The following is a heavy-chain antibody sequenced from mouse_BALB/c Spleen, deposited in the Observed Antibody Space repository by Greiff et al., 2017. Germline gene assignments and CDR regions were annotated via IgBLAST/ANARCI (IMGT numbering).Heavy chain of an antibody. J-gene: IGHJ4*01. CDR2: ISDGGSYT. D-gene: IGHD4-1*01. CDR3: ARDGTDYAMDY. CDR1: GFTFSDYY. Sequence: DVMLVESGGGLVKPGGSLKLSCAASGFTFSDYYMYWVRQTPEKRLEWVATISDGGSYTYYPDSVKGRFTISRDNAKNNLYLQMSSLKSEDTAMYYCARDGTDYAMDYWGQGTSVTVSS. V-gene: IGHV5-4*02.